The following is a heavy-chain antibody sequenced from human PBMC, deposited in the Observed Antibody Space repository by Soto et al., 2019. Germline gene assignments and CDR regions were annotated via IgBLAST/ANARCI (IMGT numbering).Heavy chain of an antibody. V-gene: IGHV6-1*01. CDR1: VDSVSSNSAA. J-gene: IGHJ6*02. CDR3: TGITLFRGMDV. Sequence: SQTLSLTCAISVDSVSSNSAAWNLISQSPSRGLEWLGRTYYRSKWNNDYALSVKSRITINPDTPNNQFSLHLYSVTPEDTAVYYGTGITLFRGMDVSCQGTPFTISS. D-gene: IGHD3-10*01. CDR2: TYYRSKWNN.